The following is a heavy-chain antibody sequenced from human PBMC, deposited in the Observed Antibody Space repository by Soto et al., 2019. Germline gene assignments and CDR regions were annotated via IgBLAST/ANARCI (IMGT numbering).Heavy chain of an antibody. V-gene: IGHV1-18*01. Sequence: GASLKVSCKASGYTFTTYGISWVRQAPGQGLEWMGWINTHNGNTNYAQNLQGRVIMTADTSTSTAYMELRSLRSDDTAVYYCTREGSAPYYYYGMDAWGQGTTVTAP. CDR1: GYTFTTYG. CDR2: INTHNGNT. J-gene: IGHJ6*02. D-gene: IGHD3-10*01. CDR3: TREGSAPYYYYGMDA.